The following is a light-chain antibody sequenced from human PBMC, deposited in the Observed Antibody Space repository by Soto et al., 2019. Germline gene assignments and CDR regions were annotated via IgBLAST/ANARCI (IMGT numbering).Light chain of an antibody. CDR2: DAS. CDR3: QQRNNWPPIT. V-gene: IGKV3-11*01. Sequence: ETVMTQSPATLSVSPGERATLSCRASQSVSSKLAWYQQKPGQAPRLLIYDASNRATGIPARFSGSGSGTDFTLTISSLEPEDFAVYYCQQRNNWPPITFGQGTRLEIK. J-gene: IGKJ5*01. CDR1: QSVSSK.